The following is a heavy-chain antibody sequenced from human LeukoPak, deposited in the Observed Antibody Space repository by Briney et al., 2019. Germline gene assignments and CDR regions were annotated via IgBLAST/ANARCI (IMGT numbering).Heavy chain of an antibody. CDR2: VSNDGNIQ. V-gene: IGHV3-30-3*01. Sequence: GGSLRLSCATSGFTFSNYWMSWVRRAPGKGLHWVAVVSNDGNIQDYTDSVKGRFIISRDDSKNTVYLQMNSLTVDDTAMYYCARGPDPVVRGPRRAFDLWGQGTMVTVSS. D-gene: IGHD3-10*01. CDR1: GFTFSNYW. CDR3: ARGPDPVVRGPRRAFDL. J-gene: IGHJ3*01.